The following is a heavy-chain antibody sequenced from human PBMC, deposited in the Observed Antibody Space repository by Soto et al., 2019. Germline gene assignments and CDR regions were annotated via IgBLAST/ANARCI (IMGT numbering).Heavy chain of an antibody. Sequence: PSETLSLTCTVSGGSISSGGYYWSWIRQHPGKGLEWIGYIYYSGSTYYNPSLKSRVAISVDTSKNQFSLKLSSVTAADTAVYLCVRGQNVGEYIPYWGQGMLVTVSS. J-gene: IGHJ4*02. D-gene: IGHD4-17*01. CDR2: IYYSGST. CDR1: GGSISSGGYY. CDR3: VRGQNVGEYIPY. V-gene: IGHV4-31*03.